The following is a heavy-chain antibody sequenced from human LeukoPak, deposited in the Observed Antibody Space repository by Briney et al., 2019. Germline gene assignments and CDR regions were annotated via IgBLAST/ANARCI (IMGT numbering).Heavy chain of an antibody. Sequence: GGSLRLSCAASGFTFSSYAMHWVRQAPGKGLEWVAVMSYDGSNKYYADSVKGRFTISRDNSKNTLYLQMNSLRAEDTAVYYCARLLLAVTTFDYWGQGTLVTVSS. CDR2: MSYDGSNK. CDR3: ARLLLAVTTFDY. V-gene: IGHV3-30-3*01. J-gene: IGHJ4*02. D-gene: IGHD2-15*01. CDR1: GFTFSSYA.